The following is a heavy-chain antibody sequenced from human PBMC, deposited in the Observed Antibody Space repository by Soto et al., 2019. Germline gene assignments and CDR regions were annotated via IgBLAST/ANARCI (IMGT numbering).Heavy chain of an antibody. V-gene: IGHV3-74*01. Sequence: EVQLVESGGDLVQPGGSLRLSCAASGFTFSTYWMHWVRQAPSKGLLWVSRIKTDGTYATHADSVKGRFTISRDNAKNTLYLQMNSLRVEDAAVYYCAAGGSGYYANWGQGTLVTVSS. CDR1: GFTFSTYW. D-gene: IGHD3-22*01. CDR2: IKTDGTYA. J-gene: IGHJ4*02. CDR3: AAGGSGYYAN.